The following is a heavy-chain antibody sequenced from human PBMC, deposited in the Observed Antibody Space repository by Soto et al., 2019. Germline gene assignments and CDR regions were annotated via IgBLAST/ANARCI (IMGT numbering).Heavy chain of an antibody. J-gene: IGHJ4*02. D-gene: IGHD4-17*01. CDR2: ISGSGGST. CDR1: GFTFISYA. CDR3: AKASYIQNDYGDDEFEGEDY. V-gene: IGHV3-23*01. Sequence: PGGSLRLSCAASGFTFISYAMSWVRLAPGKGLEWVSAISGSGGSTYYADYVKGRFTISRDNSKNTLYLQMNSLRAEDTAVYYCAKASYIQNDYGDDEFEGEDYWGQGTLVTVSS.